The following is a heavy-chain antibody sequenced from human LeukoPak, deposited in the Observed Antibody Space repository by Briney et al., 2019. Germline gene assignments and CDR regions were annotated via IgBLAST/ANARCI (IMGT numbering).Heavy chain of an antibody. D-gene: IGHD4-17*01. CDR3: ASFGDYVSSPDDAFDI. CDR1: GFTFSSYW. Sequence: PGGSLRLSCAASGFTFSSYWMSWVRQAPGKGLEWVANIKQDGSEKYYVNSVKGRFTISRDNAKNSLYLQMNSLRAEDTAVYYCASFGDYVSSPDDAFDIWGQGTMVTVSS. V-gene: IGHV3-7*05. J-gene: IGHJ3*02. CDR2: IKQDGSEK.